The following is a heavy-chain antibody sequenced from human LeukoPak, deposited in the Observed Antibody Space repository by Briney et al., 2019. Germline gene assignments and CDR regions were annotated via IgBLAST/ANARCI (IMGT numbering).Heavy chain of an antibody. CDR2: IKQDGSEN. D-gene: IGHD1-26*01. Sequence: GGSLRLSCAASGFTFSSYWMTWVRQAPGEGLEWVANIKQDGSENYYVESVKGRFTISRDNARNSLYLQMNRLRAEDTAVYYCARDEFTNSGSFYDRSGSWLKPAQKKSVPFGRDVWGQGTTVTVSS. J-gene: IGHJ6*02. CDR3: ARDEFTNSGSFYDRSGSWLKPAQKKSVPFGRDV. V-gene: IGHV3-7*01. CDR1: GFTFSSYW.